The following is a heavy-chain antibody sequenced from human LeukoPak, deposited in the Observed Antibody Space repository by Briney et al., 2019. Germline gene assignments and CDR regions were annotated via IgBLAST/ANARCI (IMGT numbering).Heavy chain of an antibody. CDR1: GFTFDDYA. CDR3: ARVRGSTVVTPTSYYFDY. Sequence: GGSLRLSCAASGFTFDDYAMTWLRQVPGKGLEWVSGINWNAGSTGYADSVKGRFTISRDNAKNSLYLQMNSLRAEDTALYHCARVRGSTVVTPTSYYFDYSGQGTLVTVSS. V-gene: IGHV3-20*01. J-gene: IGHJ4*02. CDR2: INWNAGST. D-gene: IGHD4-23*01.